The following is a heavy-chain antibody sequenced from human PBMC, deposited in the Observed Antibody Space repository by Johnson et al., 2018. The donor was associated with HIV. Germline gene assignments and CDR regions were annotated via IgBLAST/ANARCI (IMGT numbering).Heavy chain of an antibody. Sequence: EVQLVESGGRLVKPGGSLRLSCAASGFTFSNAWMSWVRQAPGQGLEWVATIKQDGSEKYYVDSVKGRFTFSRDNAKNSLYLQMNSLRAEDTALYYCGRAWGSYRTSDAFDIWGQGTMVTVSS. J-gene: IGHJ3*02. V-gene: IGHV3-7*03. CDR3: GRAWGSYRTSDAFDI. CDR2: IKQDGSEK. D-gene: IGHD3-16*02. CDR1: GFTFSNAW.